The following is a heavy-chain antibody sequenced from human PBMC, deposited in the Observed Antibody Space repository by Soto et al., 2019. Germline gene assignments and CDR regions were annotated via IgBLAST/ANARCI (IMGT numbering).Heavy chain of an antibody. V-gene: IGHV1-18*01. Sequence: ASVKVSCKASGYTFTSYGISWVRQAPGQGLEWMGWISAYNGNTNYAQKHQGRVTKTTDTSTSTAYMEQRSLRSDDTAVYYCARVIGGYCSGGSGYPGSWFDPWGQGTLVTVSS. CDR3: ARVIGGYCSGGSGYPGSWFDP. D-gene: IGHD2-15*01. J-gene: IGHJ5*02. CDR2: ISAYNGNT. CDR1: GYTFTSYG.